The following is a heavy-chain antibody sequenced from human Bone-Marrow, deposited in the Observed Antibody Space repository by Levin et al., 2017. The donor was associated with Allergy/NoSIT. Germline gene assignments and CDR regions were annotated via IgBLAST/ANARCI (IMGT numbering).Heavy chain of an antibody. CDR2: INPNSGNT. J-gene: IGHJ1*01. Sequence: GGSLRLSCMASGYTLTDFYMHWVRQAPGQGLEWMGWINPNSGNTHYAQKFQDRVTMTSDTSINTVFLEMRSLTSDDTAVYFCARPLVRGPAEYFHYWGQGTLVSVSS. V-gene: IGHV1-2*02. CDR3: ARPLVRGPAEYFHY. CDR1: GYTLTDFY. D-gene: IGHD6-6*01.